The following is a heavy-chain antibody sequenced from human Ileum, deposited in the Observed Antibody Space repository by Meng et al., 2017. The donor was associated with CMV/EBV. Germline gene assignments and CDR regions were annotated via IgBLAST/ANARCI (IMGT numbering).Heavy chain of an antibody. D-gene: IGHD5-18*01. Sequence: KASGYTCTSYAMHWVRQAPGQRLEWMGWINAGNGNTKYSQKFQGRVTITRDTSASTAYMELSSLRSEDTAVYYCARVPEGGYSYDFDYWGQGTLVTVSS. J-gene: IGHJ4*02. V-gene: IGHV1-3*01. CDR2: INAGNGNT. CDR1: GYTCTSYA. CDR3: ARVPEGGYSYDFDY.